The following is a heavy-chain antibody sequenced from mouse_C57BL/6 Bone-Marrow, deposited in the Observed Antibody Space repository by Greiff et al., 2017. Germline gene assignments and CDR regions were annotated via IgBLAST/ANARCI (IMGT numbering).Heavy chain of an antibody. Sequence: VQLQQSGPELVKPGASVKLSCKASGYTFTSYDINWVKQRPGKGLEWIGWIYPRDGSTKYNEKFKGKDSFTVDTSSSTVYMELDSLTSEDSAVYFLARLEFDGSSGDWYFDVWGTGTTGTGSS. CDR3: ARLEFDGSSGDWYFDV. V-gene: IGHV1-85*01. D-gene: IGHD1-1*01. CDR2: IYPRDGST. CDR1: GYTFTSYD. J-gene: IGHJ1*03.